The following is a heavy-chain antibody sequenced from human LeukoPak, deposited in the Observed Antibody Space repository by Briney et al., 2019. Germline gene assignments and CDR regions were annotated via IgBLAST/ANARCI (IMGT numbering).Heavy chain of an antibody. J-gene: IGHJ4*02. CDR2: ISYDGSNK. V-gene: IGHV3-30-3*01. Sequence: GGSLRLSCAASGFTFSSYAMHWVRQAPGKGLEWVAVISYDGSNKYYAVSVKGRFTISRDNSKNTLYLQMNSLRAEDTAVYYCARDQPGYYDSSGYFDHWGQGTLVTVSS. D-gene: IGHD3-22*01. CDR3: ARDQPGYYDSSGYFDH. CDR1: GFTFSSYA.